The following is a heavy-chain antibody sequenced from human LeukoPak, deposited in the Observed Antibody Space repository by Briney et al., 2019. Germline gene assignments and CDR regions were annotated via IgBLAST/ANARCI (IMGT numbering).Heavy chain of an antibody. D-gene: IGHD1-1*01. CDR1: GFTFSDYY. CDR3: AKDGTYGSPVNNWFDP. CDR2: ISGSGGST. Sequence: GGSLRLSCAGSGFTFSDYYMSWIRQAPGKGLEWVSAISGSGGSTYYADSVKGRFTISRDNSKNTLYLQMNSLRAEDTAVYYCAKDGTYGSPVNNWFDPWGQGTLVTVSS. V-gene: IGHV3-23*01. J-gene: IGHJ5*02.